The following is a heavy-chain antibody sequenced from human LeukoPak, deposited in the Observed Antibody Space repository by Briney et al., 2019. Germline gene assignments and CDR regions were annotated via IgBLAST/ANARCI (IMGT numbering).Heavy chain of an antibody. CDR1: GYSFTSYW. V-gene: IGHV5-51*01. J-gene: IGHJ5*02. Sequence: GESLKISCKGSGYSFTSYWIGWVRQMPGKGLEWMGIIYPDDSDTRYSPSFQGQVTISADKSISTAYLQWSSLKASDTAMYYCARHSRGSGSYHNWFDPWGQGTPVTVSS. CDR2: IYPDDSDT. CDR3: ARHSRGSGSYHNWFDP. D-gene: IGHD1-26*01.